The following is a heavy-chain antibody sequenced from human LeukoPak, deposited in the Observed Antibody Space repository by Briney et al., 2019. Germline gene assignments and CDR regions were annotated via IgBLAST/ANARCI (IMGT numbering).Heavy chain of an antibody. V-gene: IGHV4-61*02. CDR2: IYTSGST. CDR1: GGSISSGSYY. J-gene: IGHJ5*02. CDR3: ARGYSGSYNWFDP. D-gene: IGHD1-26*01. Sequence: KASETLSLTCTVSGGSISSGSYYWSWIRQPAGKGLEWIGRIYTSGSTNYNPSLKSRVTISVDTSKNQFPLKLSSVTAADTAVYYCARGYSGSYNWFDPWGQGTLVTVSS.